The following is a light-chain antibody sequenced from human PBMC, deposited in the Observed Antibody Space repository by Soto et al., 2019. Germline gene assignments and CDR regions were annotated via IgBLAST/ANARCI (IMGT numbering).Light chain of an antibody. CDR2: EGI. CDR3: SSYTSSSSYV. Sequence: QSITISCTGTSSDVGSYNLVSWYQQHPGKAPKLIIYEGIKRPSGVSNRFSGSKSGNTASLTIYGLQAEDEADYYCSSYTSSSSYVFGNGTKVTVL. CDR1: SSDVGSYNL. J-gene: IGLJ1*01. V-gene: IGLV2-14*02.